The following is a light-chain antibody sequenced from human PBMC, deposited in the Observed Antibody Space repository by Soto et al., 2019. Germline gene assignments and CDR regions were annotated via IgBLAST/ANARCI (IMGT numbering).Light chain of an antibody. Sequence: EIVLTQSPGTLSLSPGEIATLSCRASHSVSSSYLAWYQQKPGQAPRLLIYGASSRATCIPDRFSGSGSGTDLTLAISRLEPEDFAVYYCQQYGSARGTCGQGTKVEIK. CDR3: QQYGSARGT. J-gene: IGKJ1*01. V-gene: IGKV3-20*01. CDR2: GAS. CDR1: HSVSSSY.